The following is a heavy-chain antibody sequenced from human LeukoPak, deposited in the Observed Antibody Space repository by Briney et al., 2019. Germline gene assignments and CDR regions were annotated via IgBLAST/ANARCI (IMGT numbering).Heavy chain of an antibody. CDR1: GGTFSSYA. D-gene: IGHD6-19*01. CDR2: IIPIFGTA. CDR3: ARVAGTMVFDY. Sequence: EASVKVSSKASGGTFSSYAISWVRQAPGQGREWMGGIIPIFGTANYAQKFQGRVTITADESTSTAYMELSSLRSEDTAVYYCARVAGTMVFDYWGQGTLVTVSS. V-gene: IGHV1-69*13. J-gene: IGHJ4*02.